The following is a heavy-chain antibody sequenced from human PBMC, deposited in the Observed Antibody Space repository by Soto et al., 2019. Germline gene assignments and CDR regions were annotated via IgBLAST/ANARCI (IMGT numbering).Heavy chain of an antibody. CDR3: ARDLWARGDKNYDILTGYAYYYYYYGMDV. D-gene: IGHD3-9*01. Sequence: SETLSLTCAVSGYSISSGYYWGWIRQPPGKGLEWIGSIYHSGSTYYNPSLKSRVTISVDTSKNQFSLKLSSVTAADTAVYYCARDLWARGDKNYDILTGYAYYYYYYGMDVWGQGTTVTVSS. J-gene: IGHJ6*02. V-gene: IGHV4-38-2*02. CDR1: GYSISSGYY. CDR2: IYHSGST.